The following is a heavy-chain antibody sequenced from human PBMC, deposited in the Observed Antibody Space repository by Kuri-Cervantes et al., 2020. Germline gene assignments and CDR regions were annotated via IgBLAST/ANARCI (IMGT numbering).Heavy chain of an antibody. V-gene: IGHV1-2*02. CDR3: ARLRVGSGWYSTPHYGMDV. D-gene: IGHD6-19*01. Sequence: ASVKVSCKASGYTFTGYYMHWVRQAPGQGLEWMGWINPNSGGTNYAQKFQGRVTMTRDTSISTAYMELSSLRSEDTAVYYCARLRVGSGWYSTPHYGMDVWGQGTTVTVSS. CDR2: INPNSGGT. CDR1: GYTFTGYY. J-gene: IGHJ6*02.